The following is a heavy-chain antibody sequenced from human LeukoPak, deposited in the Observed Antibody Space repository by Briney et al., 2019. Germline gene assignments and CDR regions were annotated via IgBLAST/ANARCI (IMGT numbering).Heavy chain of an antibody. CDR1: GFTFSSYW. CDR3: AREDGTYYYYYGMDV. Sequence: PGGSLRLSCAASGFTFSSYWMHWVRQAPGKGLVWVSRINSDGSSTSYADSVKGRFTISRDNAKNTLYLQMNSLRAEDTAAYYCAREDGTYYYYYGMDVWGQGTTVTVSS. J-gene: IGHJ6*02. CDR2: INSDGSST. V-gene: IGHV3-74*01. D-gene: IGHD6-13*01.